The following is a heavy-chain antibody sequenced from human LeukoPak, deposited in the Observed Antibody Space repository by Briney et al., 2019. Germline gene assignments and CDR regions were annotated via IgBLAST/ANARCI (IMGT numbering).Heavy chain of an antibody. CDR1: GASINTCCYY. V-gene: IGHV4-61*01. CDR3: ARGRSYGFDFDS. Sequence: SETLSLTCDVSGASINTCCYYWTWIRQPPGKGLEWIGYKYYSGSTRYNSSLRSRLTISLDSSKNQFSLRLTSVTAADTTVYYCARGRSYGFDFDSWGPGTLVIVSS. CDR2: KYYSGST. J-gene: IGHJ4*02. D-gene: IGHD5-18*01.